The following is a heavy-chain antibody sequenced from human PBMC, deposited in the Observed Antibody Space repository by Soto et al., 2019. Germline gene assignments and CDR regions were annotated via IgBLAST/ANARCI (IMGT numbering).Heavy chain of an antibody. CDR3: AKDRVESGLGEVDY. V-gene: IGHV3-30*18. J-gene: IGHJ4*02. D-gene: IGHD3-16*01. Sequence: QVQLVESGGGGVQPGRSLRLSCAASGFTFSSHGMHWVRQAPGKGLVWVAVISYDGSNKYYVDSVKGRCTISRDNSKNTLYLQMNSLRAEDTAVYYCAKDRVESGLGEVDYWGQGTLVTVSS. CDR1: GFTFSSHG. CDR2: ISYDGSNK.